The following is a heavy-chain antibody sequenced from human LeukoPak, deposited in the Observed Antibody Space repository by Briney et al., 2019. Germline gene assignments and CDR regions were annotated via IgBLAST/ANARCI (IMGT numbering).Heavy chain of an antibody. Sequence: TGGSLKLSCAASGFTFSDSAIHWVRQASGKGLEWVGRIRGKGSSDPPAYAASVKDRFTISRDDSESTAYLQMNSLKAEDTAVYYCTVPQSGGNWFDPWGPGTQVTVSS. J-gene: IGHJ5*02. CDR1: GFTFSDSA. D-gene: IGHD3-16*01. CDR2: IRGKGSSDPP. V-gene: IGHV3-73*01. CDR3: TVPQSGGNWFDP.